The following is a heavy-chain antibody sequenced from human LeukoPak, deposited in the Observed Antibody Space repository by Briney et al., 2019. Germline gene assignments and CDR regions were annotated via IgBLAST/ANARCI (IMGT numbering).Heavy chain of an antibody. Sequence: SETLSLTCAVYGGSFSGYYWSWIRQPPGKGLEWIGEINHSGSTNYNPSLKSRVTISVDTSKNQFSLKLSSVTAADTAVYYCARDRMYSGSYPLDYWGQGTLVTVSS. CDR3: ARDRMYSGSYPLDY. CDR2: INHSGST. CDR1: GGSFSGYY. D-gene: IGHD1-26*01. J-gene: IGHJ4*02. V-gene: IGHV4-34*01.